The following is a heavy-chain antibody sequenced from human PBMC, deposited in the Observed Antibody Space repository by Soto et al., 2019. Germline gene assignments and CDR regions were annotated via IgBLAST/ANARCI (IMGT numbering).Heavy chain of an antibody. Sequence: GGSLRLSCAASGFTFSSYGMHWVRQAPGKGLEWVAVIWYDGSNKYYADSVKGRYTISRDDSKNTVYLQMNSLRAEDTAVYYCAKGVHIVVVVAATGDSFDYWGQEPWSPSPQ. V-gene: IGHV3-33*06. CDR2: IWYDGSNK. D-gene: IGHD2-15*01. J-gene: IGHJ4*01. CDR3: AKGVHIVVVVAATGDSFDY. CDR1: GFTFSSYG.